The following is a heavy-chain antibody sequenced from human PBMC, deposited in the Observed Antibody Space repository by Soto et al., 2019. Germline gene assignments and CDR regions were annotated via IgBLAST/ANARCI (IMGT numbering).Heavy chain of an antibody. CDR1: GYSYRIYA. CDR2: ISTYNHDT. D-gene: IGHD3-22*01. CDR3: AGAPSNTSGDKLYLEY. J-gene: IGHJ4*02. Sequence: QINLVQSGAEVKKPGASVRVSCKTSGYSYRIYAITWVRQAPGQGLEWMGWISTYNHDTRYAQRLQGRLSMATDTAARTVYMELKRQTYNDMGVYYGAGAPSNTSGDKLYLEYWGQGTLVTVSS. V-gene: IGHV1-18*03.